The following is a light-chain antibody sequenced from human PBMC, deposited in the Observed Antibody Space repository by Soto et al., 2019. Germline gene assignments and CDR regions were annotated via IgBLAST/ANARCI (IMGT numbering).Light chain of an antibody. CDR1: QFIRND. V-gene: IGKV1-6*01. CDR3: LQDYSYPRT. J-gene: IGKJ1*01. Sequence: AIQMTQSPSSLSASVGDRVTISCRASQFIRNDLGWYQHKPGRAPKLLIYAASILQSGVPSRFSGSGSDTAFTLTIGSLQPEDVATYYCLQDYSYPRTFGQGTKVEIK. CDR2: AAS.